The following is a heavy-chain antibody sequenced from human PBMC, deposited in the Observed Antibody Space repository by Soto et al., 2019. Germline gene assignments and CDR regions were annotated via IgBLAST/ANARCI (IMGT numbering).Heavy chain of an antibody. CDR2: ISSNSGTI. CDR1: GFIFTSYA. J-gene: IGHJ4*02. Sequence: GGSLRLSCAASGFIFTSYAMNWVRQAPGKGLEWVSYISSNSGTIYYTDSVKGRFTISRDNTKNSLYLQMNSLRDEDTAVYYCARGWYYYGSGSYYPFDYWGQGTLVTVSS. CDR3: ARGWYYYGSGSYYPFDY. V-gene: IGHV3-48*02. D-gene: IGHD3-10*01.